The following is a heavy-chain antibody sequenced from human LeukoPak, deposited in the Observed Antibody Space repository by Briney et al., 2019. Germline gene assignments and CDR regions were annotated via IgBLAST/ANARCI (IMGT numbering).Heavy chain of an antibody. CDR1: GGSIGSDY. D-gene: IGHD3-10*01. J-gene: IGHJ4*02. CDR3: ARDRELGY. V-gene: IGHV4-59*01. CDR2: IYYSGST. Sequence: SETLSLTCTVSGGSIGSDYWSWIRQPPGKGLEWIGYIYYSGSTNYNPSLKSRVTISVDTSKNQFSLKLSSVTAADTAVYYCARDRELGYWGQGTLVTVSS.